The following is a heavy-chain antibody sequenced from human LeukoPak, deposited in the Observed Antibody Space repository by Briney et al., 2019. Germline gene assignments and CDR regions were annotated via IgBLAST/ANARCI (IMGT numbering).Heavy chain of an antibody. V-gene: IGHV4-59*01. J-gene: IGHJ6*03. CDR3: ASHTWPYYYYYYMDV. CDR1: GGSISSYY. Sequence: SETLSLTCTVSGGSISSYYWSWIRQPPGKGLEWIGYIYYSGSTNYNPSLKSRVTISVDTSKNQFSLKLSSVTAADTAVYYCASHTWPYYYYYYMDVWGKGTTVTVSS. CDR2: IYYSGST. D-gene: IGHD3-16*01.